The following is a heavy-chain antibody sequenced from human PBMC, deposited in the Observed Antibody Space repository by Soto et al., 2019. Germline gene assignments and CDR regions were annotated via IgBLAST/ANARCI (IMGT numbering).Heavy chain of an antibody. J-gene: IGHJ4*02. V-gene: IGHV1-2*04. D-gene: IGHD3-10*01. Sequence: GASVKVSCKASGYIFTGYYMHWVRQAPGQGLEWMGWINPNSGGTNYAQKFQGWVTMTRDTSISTAYMELGRLRSDDTAVYYCARQDGAMVRVVEDFDYWGQGTLVTVSS. CDR1: GYIFTGYY. CDR3: ARQDGAMVRVVEDFDY. CDR2: INPNSGGT.